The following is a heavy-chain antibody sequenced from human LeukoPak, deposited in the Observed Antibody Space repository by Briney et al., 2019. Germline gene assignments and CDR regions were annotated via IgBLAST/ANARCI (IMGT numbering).Heavy chain of an antibody. CDR3: AKVTYGSGTYGAFDY. CDR2: ISSSSSTI. V-gene: IGHV3-48*01. J-gene: IGHJ4*02. CDR1: KFTFSDYG. Sequence: GGSLRLSCAASKFTFSDYGMNWVRQAPGKGLEWVSYISSSSSTIYYGDSVKGRFTISRDNAENSLYLQMNGLRAEDTAVYYCAKVTYGSGTYGAFDYWGQGTLVTVSS. D-gene: IGHD3-10*01.